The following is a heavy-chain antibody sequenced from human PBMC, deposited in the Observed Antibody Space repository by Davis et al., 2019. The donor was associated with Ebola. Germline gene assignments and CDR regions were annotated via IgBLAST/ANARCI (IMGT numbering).Heavy chain of an antibody. Sequence: SETLSLTCAVSGGSISSNDWWSWVRQPPGKGLEWIGEIHHSGSANYNPSLKSRITISLDKSKNNFSLKLNSLTAADTAVYYCARVTYGSGSYPIFFFDSWGQGTQVIVSS. CDR3: ARVTYGSGSYPIFFFDS. V-gene: IGHV4-4*02. J-gene: IGHJ4*02. CDR1: GGSISSNDW. D-gene: IGHD3-10*01. CDR2: IHHSGSA.